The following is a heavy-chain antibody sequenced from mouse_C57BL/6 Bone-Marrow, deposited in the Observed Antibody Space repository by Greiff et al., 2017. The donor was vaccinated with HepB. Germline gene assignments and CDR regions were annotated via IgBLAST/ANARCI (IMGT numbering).Heavy chain of an antibody. J-gene: IGHJ1*03. CDR3: ARGGGYCWYFDV. V-gene: IGHV1-76*01. D-gene: IGHD2-3*01. Sequence: QVQLQQSGAELVRPGASVKLSCKASGYTFTDYYINWVKQRPGQGLEWIARIYPGSGNTYYNEKFKGKATLTAEKSTSAAYMQLSSLTSEYSAVYFCARGGGYCWYFDVWGTGTTVTVSS. CDR2: IYPGSGNT. CDR1: GYTFTDYY.